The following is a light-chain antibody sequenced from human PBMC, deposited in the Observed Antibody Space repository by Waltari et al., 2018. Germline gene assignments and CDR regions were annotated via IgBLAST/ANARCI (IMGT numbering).Light chain of an antibody. Sequence: QSALTQPASVSASPGQSITISSTRTISDIGGYNYVSWYQQVPGKAPKLMIYHVRKRPSGVSSRVSGSKSGIAASLTISGLQAEDEAVYFCSSYMDSSTLELFGGGPSLTVL. CDR1: ISDIGGYNY. CDR3: SSYMDSSTLEL. CDR2: HVR. V-gene: IGLV2-14*03. J-gene: IGLJ2*01.